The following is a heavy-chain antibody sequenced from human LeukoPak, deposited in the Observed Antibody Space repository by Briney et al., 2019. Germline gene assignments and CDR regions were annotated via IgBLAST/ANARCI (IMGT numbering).Heavy chain of an antibody. CDR3: ARRSSGWDY. Sequence: ESLKIYCKGSGYNLTSYWIGWTRHMTGKGLEWMGIIYPGDSDTRYSPSFQGQVTISADKSISTAYLQWSSLKASDTAMYYCARRSSGWDYWGQGTLVTVSS. CDR1: GYNLTSYW. V-gene: IGHV5-51*01. J-gene: IGHJ4*02. D-gene: IGHD6-19*01. CDR2: IYPGDSDT.